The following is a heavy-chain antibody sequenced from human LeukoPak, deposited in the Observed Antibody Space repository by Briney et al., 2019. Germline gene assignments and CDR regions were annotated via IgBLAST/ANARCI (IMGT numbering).Heavy chain of an antibody. D-gene: IGHD1-26*01. CDR1: GYTLTELS. CDR2: FDPEDGET. J-gene: IGHJ6*03. CDR3: ATWSKGVGYYYYMDV. Sequence: ASVKVSCKVSGYTLTELSMHWVRQAPGKGLEWMGGFDPEDGETIYAQKFQGRVTMTEDTSTDTAYMELSSLRSEDTAVYYCATWSKGVGYYYYMDVWGKGTTVTVSS. V-gene: IGHV1-24*01.